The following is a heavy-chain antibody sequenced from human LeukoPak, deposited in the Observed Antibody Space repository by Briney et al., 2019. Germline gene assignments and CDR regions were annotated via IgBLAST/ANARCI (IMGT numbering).Heavy chain of an antibody. CDR1: GYSISSGYY. J-gene: IGHJ5*02. Sequence: SETLSLTCTVSGYSISSGYYWGWIRQPPGKGLEWIGEINHSGSTNQNPSLKSRVTILVDTSKNQFSLKLSSVTAADTAVYYCARHSGGTYYVSLDPWGQGTLVTVSS. D-gene: IGHD1-26*01. CDR2: INHSGST. V-gene: IGHV4-38-2*02. CDR3: ARHSGGTYYVSLDP.